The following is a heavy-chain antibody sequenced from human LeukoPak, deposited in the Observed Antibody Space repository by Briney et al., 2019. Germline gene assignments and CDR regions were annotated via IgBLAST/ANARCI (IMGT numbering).Heavy chain of an antibody. CDR1: GYTCGSYG. CDR3: ARDQFPGMTTVTLIDF. V-gene: IGHV1-18*01. Sequence: ASLKVSCKASGYTCGSYGISWVRQAPGQELEWMGWISAYNGNTNFAQEFQGRVTMTTDTSTSTASMELRSLRSDDTAVYYCARDQFPGMTTVTLIDFWGQGTLLTVSS. D-gene: IGHD4-17*01. J-gene: IGHJ4*02. CDR2: ISAYNGNT.